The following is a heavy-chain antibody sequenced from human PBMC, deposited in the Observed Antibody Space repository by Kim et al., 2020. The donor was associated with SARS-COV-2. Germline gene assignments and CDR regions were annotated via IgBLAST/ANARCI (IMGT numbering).Heavy chain of an antibody. CDR2: INHSGST. V-gene: IGHV4-34*01. CDR1: GGSFSGYY. CDR3: ARGRYSSSWYGPHWYFDL. J-gene: IGHJ2*01. D-gene: IGHD6-13*01. Sequence: SETLSLTCAVYGGSFSGYYWSWIRQPPGKGLEWIGEINHSGSTNYNPSLKSRVTMSVDTSKNQFSLKLSSVTAADTAVYYCARGRYSSSWYGPHWYFDLWGRGTLVTVSS.